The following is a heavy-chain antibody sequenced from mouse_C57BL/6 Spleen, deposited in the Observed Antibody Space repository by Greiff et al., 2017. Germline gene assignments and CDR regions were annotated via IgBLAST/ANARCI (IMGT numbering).Heavy chain of an antibody. D-gene: IGHD2-4*01. CDR3: ARIYYDYAMDY. CDR1: GFTFSSYG. J-gene: IGHJ4*01. V-gene: IGHV5-6*02. CDR2: ISSGGSYT. Sequence: DVMLVESGGDLVKPGGSLKLSCAASGFTFSSYGMSWVRQTPDKRLEWVATISSGGSYTYYPDSVKGRFTISRDNAKNTLYLHMSSLKSEDTAMYYCARIYYDYAMDYWGQGTSVTVSS.